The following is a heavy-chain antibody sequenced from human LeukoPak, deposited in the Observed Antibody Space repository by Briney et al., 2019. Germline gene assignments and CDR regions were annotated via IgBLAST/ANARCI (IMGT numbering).Heavy chain of an antibody. J-gene: IGHJ3*02. Sequence: ASVTVSCKASGYTFTSYGISWVRQAPGQGLEWMGWISAYNGNTNYAQKLQGRVTMTTDTSTSTAYMELRSLRSEDTAVYYCARDRATGYYDSSGYAFDIWGQGTMVTVSS. CDR1: GYTFTSYG. V-gene: IGHV1-18*01. D-gene: IGHD3-22*01. CDR3: ARDRATGYYDSSGYAFDI. CDR2: ISAYNGNT.